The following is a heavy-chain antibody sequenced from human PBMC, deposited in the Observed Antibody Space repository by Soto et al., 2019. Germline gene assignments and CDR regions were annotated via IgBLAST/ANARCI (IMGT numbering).Heavy chain of an antibody. Sequence: GESLKISCAASGFTFSSYGMHWVRQAPGKGLEWVAVISYDGSNKYYADSVKGRFTISRDNSKNTLYLHMNSLRAEDTAVYYCAKRMGPLGELSYDAFDIWGQGTMVTVSS. CDR3: AKRMGPLGELSYDAFDI. V-gene: IGHV3-30*18. CDR2: ISYDGSNK. D-gene: IGHD3-16*02. J-gene: IGHJ3*02. CDR1: GFTFSSYG.